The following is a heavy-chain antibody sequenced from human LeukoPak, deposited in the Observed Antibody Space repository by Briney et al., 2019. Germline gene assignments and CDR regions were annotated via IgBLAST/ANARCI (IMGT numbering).Heavy chain of an antibody. V-gene: IGHV4-59*08. D-gene: IGHD3-22*01. J-gene: IGHJ4*01. CDR2: IYSTGSA. CDR1: GPSINNNF. Sequence: SDCLSPTCTLSGPSINNNFSSWIRQPPGEGLEWIGHIYSTGSANYKPSLKFRVLISGDTSKNQISLKLTSVTAADTAVYFCARRRDYYDTWGHGTLVTVSS. CDR3: ARRRDYYDT.